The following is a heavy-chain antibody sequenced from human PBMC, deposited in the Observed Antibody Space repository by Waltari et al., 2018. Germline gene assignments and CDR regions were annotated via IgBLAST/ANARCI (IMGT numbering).Heavy chain of an antibody. V-gene: IGHV1-8*03. CDR3: ARGDFWSGCPFDY. D-gene: IGHD3-3*01. CDR1: AYTFPSHD. CDR2: MNPNSGNT. Sequence: VQLVQSGAEVKKPGASVKVPCKASAYTFPSHDINWVRQATGQGLEWMGWMNPNSGNTGYAQKFQGRVTITRNTSISTAYMELSSLRSEDTAVYYCARGDFWSGCPFDYWGQGTLVTVSS. J-gene: IGHJ4*02.